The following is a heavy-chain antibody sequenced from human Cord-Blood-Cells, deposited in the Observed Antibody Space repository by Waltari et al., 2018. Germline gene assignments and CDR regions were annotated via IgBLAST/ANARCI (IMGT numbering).Heavy chain of an antibody. CDR2: IIPIFGTA. CDR3: ARDGGDTATIL. CDR1: GGTFSSYA. J-gene: IGHJ4*02. V-gene: IGHV1-69*01. D-gene: IGHD5-18*01. Sequence: QVQLVQSGAEVKKPGSSVKVSCKASGGTFSSYALSRGRRAPGQGLEWMGGIIPIFGTANYAQKFQGRVTITADESTSTAYMELSSLRSEDTAVYYCARDGGDTATILWGQGTLVTVSS.